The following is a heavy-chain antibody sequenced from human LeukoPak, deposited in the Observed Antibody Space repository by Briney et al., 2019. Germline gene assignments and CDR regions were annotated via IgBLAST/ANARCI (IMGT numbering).Heavy chain of an antibody. V-gene: IGHV3-30*04. CDR1: GFTFSSYE. CDR2: ISYDGSNK. Sequence: GGSLRLSCAASGFTFSSYEMNWVRQAPGKGLEWVAVISYDGSNKYYADSVKGRFTISRDNSKNTLYLQMNSLRAEDTAVYYCARDGWGVVAATRYYYYYMDVWGKGTTVTVSS. CDR3: ARDGWGVVAATRYYYYYMDV. D-gene: IGHD2-15*01. J-gene: IGHJ6*03.